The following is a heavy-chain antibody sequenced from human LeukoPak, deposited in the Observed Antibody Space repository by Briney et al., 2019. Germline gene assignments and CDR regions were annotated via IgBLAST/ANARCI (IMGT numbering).Heavy chain of an antibody. CDR2: INPNSGGT. V-gene: IGHV1-2*02. D-gene: IGHD2-2*02. Sequence: ASVKLSCKASGYTFTGYYMHWVRQAPGQGLEWMGWINPNSGGTNYAQKFQGRVTRTRDTSISTAYMELSRLRSDDTAVYYCARVQIVVVPAAIAYNYYYYMDVWGKGTTVTVSS. CDR1: GYTFTGYY. J-gene: IGHJ6*03. CDR3: ARVQIVVVPAAIAYNYYYYMDV.